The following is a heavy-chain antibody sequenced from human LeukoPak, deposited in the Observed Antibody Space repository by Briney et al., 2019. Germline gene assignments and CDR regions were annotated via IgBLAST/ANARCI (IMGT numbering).Heavy chain of an antibody. CDR2: INWNGGST. Sequence: GGSLRLSCAASGFTFDDYGMTWVRQTPGKGLEWVSTINWNGGSTAYADSVKGRFTISRDNAKNSLYLQMNSLRAEDAAVYYCAKEDCSGGRCYSLHYWGQGTLVSVSS. CDR3: AKEDCSGGRCYSLHY. J-gene: IGHJ4*02. CDR1: GFTFDDYG. V-gene: IGHV3-20*04. D-gene: IGHD2-15*01.